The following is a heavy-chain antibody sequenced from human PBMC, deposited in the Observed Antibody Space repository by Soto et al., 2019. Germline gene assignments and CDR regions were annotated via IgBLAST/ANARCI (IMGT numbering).Heavy chain of an antibody. CDR1: GFTFSSYA. CDR3: ARDRGVGASVSIHY. CDR2: ISYDGSNK. Sequence: QVQLVESGGGVVQPGRSLRLSCAASGFTFSSYAMHWVRQAPGKGLEWVAVISYDGSNKYYADSVKGRFTMSRDNSKITLYLKMNSLRAEDTAVYYCARDRGVGASVSIHYWGQGTLVTVSS. J-gene: IGHJ4*02. D-gene: IGHD1-26*01. V-gene: IGHV3-30-3*01.